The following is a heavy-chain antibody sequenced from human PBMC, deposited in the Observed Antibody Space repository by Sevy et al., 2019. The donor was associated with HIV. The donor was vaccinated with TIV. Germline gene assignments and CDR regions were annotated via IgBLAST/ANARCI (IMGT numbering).Heavy chain of an antibody. Sequence: GGSLRLSCAASGFIFSNYPMSWVRHSPGKGLEWVSDISAGGTTTYYADSVEGRFTISRDNSKNTVSLQRNSLGAEDTAIYYCAKRYCSTITCYDDDFWNPYYFYGLDVWGQGISVTVSS. CDR3: AKRYCSTITCYDDDFWNPYYFYGLDV. V-gene: IGHV3-23*01. CDR2: ISAGGTTT. D-gene: IGHD2-2*01. J-gene: IGHJ6*02. CDR1: GFIFSNYP.